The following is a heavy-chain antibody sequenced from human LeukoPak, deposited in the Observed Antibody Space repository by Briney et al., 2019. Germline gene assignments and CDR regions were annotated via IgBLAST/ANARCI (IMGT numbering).Heavy chain of an antibody. D-gene: IGHD3-10*01. J-gene: IGHJ4*02. V-gene: IGHV3-74*01. CDR1: GFTFSSYW. CDR2: INSDGTSS. Sequence: PGGSLRLSCAASGFTFSSYWMHWVRQAPGKGLVWVTRINSDGTSSSYADSVKGRFTISRDNVKKTLYLQMNSLRAEDTAVYYCARDYGSGSYDYWGQGTLVTVSS. CDR3: ARDYGSGSYDY.